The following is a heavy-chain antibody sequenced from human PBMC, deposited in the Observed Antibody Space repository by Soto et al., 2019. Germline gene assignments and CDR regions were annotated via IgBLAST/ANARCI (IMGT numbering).Heavy chain of an antibody. CDR3: AREGYSSGWPQRYYFYGMDV. CDR2: IIPIFGTA. Sequence: GAIECSARGSLHQSTGQELKWMKGIIPIFGTANYAQKFQGRVTITADESTSAAYMELSSLRSEDTAVYYCAREGYSSGWPQRYYFYGMDVCAQGTTVTVSS. V-gene: IGHV1-69*01. CDR1: GAIECSA. D-gene: IGHD6-19*01. J-gene: IGHJ6*02.